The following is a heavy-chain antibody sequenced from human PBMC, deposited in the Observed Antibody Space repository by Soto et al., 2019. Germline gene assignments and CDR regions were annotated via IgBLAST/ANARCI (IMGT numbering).Heavy chain of an antibody. CDR3: AKVFYYYDSSCYYYFDY. Sequence: GGSLRLSCAASAFTVSSYAVSCVRHAPGKWPEWISSISGSGSTIYYADSVKGRFTISRDNSKNTLYLQMSSLRAEDTAVYYCAKVFYYYDSSCYYYFDYWGQGTMVTVSS. J-gene: IGHJ4*02. V-gene: IGHV3-23*01. D-gene: IGHD3-22*01. CDR1: AFTVSSYA. CDR2: ISGSGSTI.